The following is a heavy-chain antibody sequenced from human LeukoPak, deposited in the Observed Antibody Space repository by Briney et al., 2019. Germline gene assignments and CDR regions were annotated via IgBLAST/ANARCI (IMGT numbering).Heavy chain of an antibody. J-gene: IGHJ6*03. D-gene: IGHD2-2*01. V-gene: IGHV3-21*01. Sequence: GGSLRLSCAASGFTFSLYSMNWVRQAPGKGLEWISSISSSSRSMYYTDSVKGRFTISRDNAQNSLYLQMSSLRAEDSAVYYCARDSTNMDVWGKGTTVTVSS. CDR2: ISSSSRSM. CDR1: GFTFSLYS. CDR3: ARDSTNMDV.